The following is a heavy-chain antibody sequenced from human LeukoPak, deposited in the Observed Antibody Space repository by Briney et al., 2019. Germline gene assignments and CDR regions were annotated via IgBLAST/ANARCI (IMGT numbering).Heavy chain of an antibody. Sequence: SETLSLTCTVSGGSISSGDYYWSWIRRPPGKGLEWIGFIYYSGSTYYNPSLPSRVILSVDTSKNHFSLKLTSVTAADTAVYYCARALYSMTTVTTEYWFDYWGQGILVSVSS. CDR3: ARALYSMTTVTTEYWFDY. D-gene: IGHD4-17*01. CDR2: IYYSGST. J-gene: IGHJ4*01. CDR1: GGSISSGDYY. V-gene: IGHV4-30-4*01.